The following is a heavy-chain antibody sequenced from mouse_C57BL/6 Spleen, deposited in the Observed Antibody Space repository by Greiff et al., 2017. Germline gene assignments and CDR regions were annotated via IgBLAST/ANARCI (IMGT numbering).Heavy chain of an antibody. CDR3: ARKDSV. CDR2: IDPSDSYT. J-gene: IGHJ2*01. CDR1: GYTFTSYW. V-gene: IGHV1-69*01. Sequence: QVQLQQPGAELVMPGASVKLSCKASGYTFTSYWMHWVKQRPGQGLEWIGEIDPSDSYTNYNQKFKGKSTLTVAKSSSTAYMQLSSLTSEDSAVYYCARKDSVWGQGTTLTVSS. D-gene: IGHD3-2*02.